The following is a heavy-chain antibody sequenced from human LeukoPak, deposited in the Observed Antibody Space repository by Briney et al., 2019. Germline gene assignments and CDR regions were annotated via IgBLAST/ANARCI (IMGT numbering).Heavy chain of an antibody. V-gene: IGHV4-38-2*02. J-gene: IGHJ5*02. D-gene: IGHD3/OR15-3a*01. CDR1: GYSISSGYY. CDR3: ARQEIGLRSFDP. CDR2: IYHSGST. Sequence: QPSETLSLTCTVSGYSISSGYYWGWIRQPPGKGLEWIAYIYHSGSTNYNPSLKSRVTISVDTSKNQFSLNLSSVTAADTAVYYCARQEIGLRSFDPWGQGTLVTVSS.